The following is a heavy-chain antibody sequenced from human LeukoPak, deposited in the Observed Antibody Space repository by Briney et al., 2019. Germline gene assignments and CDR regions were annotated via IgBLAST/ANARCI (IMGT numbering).Heavy chain of an antibody. Sequence: PGGSLRLSCAASGFTFSSYSMNWVRQAPGKGLEWVSSISSSSSYIYYADSGKGRFTISRDNAKNSLYLQMNSLRAEDTAVYYCARAPRSSSPSYFDYWGQGTLVTVSS. J-gene: IGHJ4*02. V-gene: IGHV3-21*01. CDR2: ISSSSSYI. D-gene: IGHD6-6*01. CDR3: ARAPRSSSPSYFDY. CDR1: GFTFSSYS.